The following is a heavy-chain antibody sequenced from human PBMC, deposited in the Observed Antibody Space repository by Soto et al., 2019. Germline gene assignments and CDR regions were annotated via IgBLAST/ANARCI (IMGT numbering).Heavy chain of an antibody. CDR2: IIPIFGTA. J-gene: IGHJ6*02. V-gene: IGHV1-69*13. CDR3: ASSLPGGVDV. Sequence: GASVKVSCKASGGTFSSYAISWVRQAPGQGLEWMGGIIPIFGTANYAQKFQGRVTITADESTSTAYMELSSLRSEDTAVYYCASSLPGGVDVWGQGTTVTVSS. CDR1: GGTFSSYA. D-gene: IGHD3-10*01.